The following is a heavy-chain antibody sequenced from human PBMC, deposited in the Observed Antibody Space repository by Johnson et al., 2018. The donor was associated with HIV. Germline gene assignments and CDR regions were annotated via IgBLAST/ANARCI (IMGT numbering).Heavy chain of an antibody. CDR3: AGLGGSHDAFDI. D-gene: IGHD1-26*01. CDR2: VYSGGNT. Sequence: EVQLVESGGGLVKPGGSLRLSCAASGFTVSSNYMSWVRQAPGKGLESVSVVYSGGNTYYADSVKGRFTISRDNSKNTLYLQMNSLRAEDMAVYYCAGLGGSHDAFDIWGQGTMVTVSS. CDR1: GFTVSSNY. V-gene: IGHV3-66*01. J-gene: IGHJ3*02.